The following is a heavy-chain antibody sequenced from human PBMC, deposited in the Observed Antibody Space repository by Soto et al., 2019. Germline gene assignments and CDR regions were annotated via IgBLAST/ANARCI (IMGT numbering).Heavy chain of an antibody. CDR3: ATSQKGYNWNYFDH. V-gene: IGHV4-34*01. D-gene: IGHD1-20*01. CDR2: INHSGST. J-gene: IGHJ4*02. Sequence: LSLTCAVYGGSFSGYYWSWIRQPPGKGLEWIGEINHSGSTSYNPSLESRVSVSVDTSKNQFSLKVSGVSAADTAVYYCATSQKGYNWNYFDHWGQGALVTVSS. CDR1: GGSFSGYY.